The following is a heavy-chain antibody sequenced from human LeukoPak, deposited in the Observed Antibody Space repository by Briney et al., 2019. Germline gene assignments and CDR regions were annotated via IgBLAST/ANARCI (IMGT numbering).Heavy chain of an antibody. J-gene: IGHJ4*02. Sequence: GGSLRLSCAASGFTFSSYSMIWVRQAPGKGLEWVSSISSSSSYIYYADSVKGRFTISRDNAKNSLYLQMNSLRAEDTAVYYCARDLKREAAYYDFWSGYFVYWGQGTLVTVSS. D-gene: IGHD3-3*01. CDR1: GFTFSSYS. CDR3: ARDLKREAAYYDFWSGYFVY. V-gene: IGHV3-21*01. CDR2: ISSSSSYI.